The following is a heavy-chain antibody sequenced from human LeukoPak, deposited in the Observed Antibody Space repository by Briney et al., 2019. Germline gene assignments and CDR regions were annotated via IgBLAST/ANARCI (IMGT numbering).Heavy chain of an antibody. CDR1: GGTFSSYT. V-gene: IGHV1-69*04. CDR3: ARDWGEYQLLSLNYYYYMDV. Sequence: GASVKVSCKASGGTFSSYTISWVRQAPGQGLEWMGRIIPILGIANYAQKFQGRVTITADKSTSTAYMELSSLRSEDTAVYYCARDWGEYQLLSLNYYYYMDVWGRGTTVTVSS. CDR2: IIPILGIA. J-gene: IGHJ6*03. D-gene: IGHD2-2*01.